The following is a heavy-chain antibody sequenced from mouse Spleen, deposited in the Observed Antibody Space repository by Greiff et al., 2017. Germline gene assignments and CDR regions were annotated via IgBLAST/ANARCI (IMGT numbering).Heavy chain of an antibody. J-gene: IGHJ4*01. CDR1: GYTFTEYT. CDR2: FYPGSGSI. CDR3: ARHEEDYGSSYEGAMDY. D-gene: IGHD1-1*01. V-gene: IGHV1-62-2*01. Sequence: QVQLQQSGAELVKPGASVKLSCKASGYTFTEYTIHWVKQRSGQGLEWIGWFYPGSGSIKYNEKFKDKATLTADKSSSTVYMELSRLTSEDSAVYFCARHEEDYGSSYEGAMDYWGQGTSVTVSS.